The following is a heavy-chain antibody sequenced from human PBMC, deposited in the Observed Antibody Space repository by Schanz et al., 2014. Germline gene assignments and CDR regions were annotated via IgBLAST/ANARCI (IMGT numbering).Heavy chain of an antibody. V-gene: IGHV3-30*02. J-gene: IGHJ4*02. CDR1: GFTFSSYG. CDR3: AKDENWALDY. CDR2: IRSDERDK. D-gene: IGHD7-27*01. Sequence: QVQLVESGGGVVQPGRSLRLSCAASGFTFSSYGIHWVRQAPGMGLEWVALIRSDERDKCYADSVKGRFSISRDNSKNTVYLQMNSLRPEDTAVYYCAKDENWALDYWGQGTLVTVSS.